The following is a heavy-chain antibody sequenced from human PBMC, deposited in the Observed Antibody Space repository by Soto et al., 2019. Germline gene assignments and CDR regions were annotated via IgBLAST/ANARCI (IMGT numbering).Heavy chain of an antibody. CDR1: GGSISGSSYY. CDR3: ARRDIYGHQAPY. Sequence: QVQLQESGPGLVKSSETLSLTCSVSGGSISGSSYYWGWIRQPPGKGLEWIGSIYHSGSTYDNPSLKSRVTISVDTSKNQFSLKLSSVTAADTAVYYCARRDIYGHQAPYWGQGTLVTVSS. D-gene: IGHD2-15*01. CDR2: IYHSGST. J-gene: IGHJ4*02. V-gene: IGHV4-39*01.